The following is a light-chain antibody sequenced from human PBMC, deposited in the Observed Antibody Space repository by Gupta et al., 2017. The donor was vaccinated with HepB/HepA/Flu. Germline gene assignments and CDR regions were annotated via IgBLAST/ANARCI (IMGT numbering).Light chain of an antibody. J-gene: IGKJ1*01. CDR1: QSVSSN. CDR2: GAS. Sequence: EIVMTQSPATLSVSPGERATLSCRASQSVSSNLAWYQQKPGQAPRVLIYGASTRATGIPARFSGSGSGTEFTLTSGSRQSEDFAFYYWQQYDSWWTFGQGTKVEIK. CDR3: QQYDSWWT. V-gene: IGKV3-15*01.